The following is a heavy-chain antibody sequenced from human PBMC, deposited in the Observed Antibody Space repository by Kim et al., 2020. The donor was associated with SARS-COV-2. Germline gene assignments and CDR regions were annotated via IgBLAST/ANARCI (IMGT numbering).Heavy chain of an antibody. CDR3: TRDLVPGGADY. D-gene: IGHD3-10*01. V-gene: IGHV3-9*01. CDR1: GFKFERFA. CDR2: LSLDSDRI. J-gene: IGHJ4*02. Sequence: GGSLRLSCEMSGFKFERFAVHWVRQPPGKGLELVSGLSLDSDRIGYADSVKGRFTVSRDKAKDTLYLQMDSLRIEATAFYYCTRDLVPGGADYWCQGTRVTVSS.